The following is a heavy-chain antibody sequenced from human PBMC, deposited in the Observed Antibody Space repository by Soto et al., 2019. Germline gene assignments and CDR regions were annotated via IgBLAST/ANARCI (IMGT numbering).Heavy chain of an antibody. D-gene: IGHD3-16*02. V-gene: IGHV1-2*04. CDR3: ARRYDYIWGSYRYTGGVSAFDI. CDR1: GYTFTGYY. Sequence: QVQLVQSGAEVKKPGASVKVSCTASGYTFTGYYMHWVRQAPGQGLEWMGWINPNSGGTNYAQKFQGWVTMTRDTSISTASMELRRRRSDGTGVYYCARRYDYIWGSYRYTGGVSAFDIWGQGTMVTVSS. J-gene: IGHJ3*02. CDR2: INPNSGGT.